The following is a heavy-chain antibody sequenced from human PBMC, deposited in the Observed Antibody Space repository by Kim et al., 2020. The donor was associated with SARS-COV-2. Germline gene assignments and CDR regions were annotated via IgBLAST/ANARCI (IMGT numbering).Heavy chain of an antibody. J-gene: IGHJ5*02. Sequence: ASVKVSCKASGYTFDTFSLYWVRQAPGQRFEWMGWINGGNGNTRYSQTFQGRVTITRDRAATTAYMELSSLTSKDTAVYYCAREGSGSYNWFDAWGQGTLVTVSS. CDR1: GYTFDTFS. V-gene: IGHV1-3*01. D-gene: IGHD3-10*01. CDR3: AREGSGSYNWFDA. CDR2: INGGNGNT.